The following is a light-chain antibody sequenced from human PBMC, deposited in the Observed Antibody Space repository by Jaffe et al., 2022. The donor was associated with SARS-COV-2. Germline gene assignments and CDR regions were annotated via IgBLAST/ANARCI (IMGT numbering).Light chain of an antibody. CDR1: QSVSSH. Sequence: EIVLTQSPATLSLSPGERATLSCRASQSVSSHLAWYQQKPGQAPRLLIYDASNRATGIPARFSGSGSGTDFTLTVYSLEPEDFAVYYCQQRGSWPSITFGQGTRLEIK. CDR2: DAS. V-gene: IGKV3-11*01. CDR3: QQRGSWPSIT. J-gene: IGKJ5*01.